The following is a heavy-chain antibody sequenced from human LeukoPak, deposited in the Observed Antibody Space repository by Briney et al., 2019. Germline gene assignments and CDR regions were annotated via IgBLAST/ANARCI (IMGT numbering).Heavy chain of an antibody. D-gene: IGHD2-2*02. J-gene: IGHJ6*03. CDR2: IIPIFGTA. CDR1: GGTFSSYA. Sequence: SVKVSCKASGGTFSSYAISWVRQAPGQGLEWMGGIIPIFGTANYAQKFQGRVTITADESTSTAYMELSSLRSEDTAVYYCAMDPRYCSSTSCFTYYYYYMDVWSKGTTVTVSS. V-gene: IGHV1-69*13. CDR3: AMDPRYCSSTSCFTYYYYYMDV.